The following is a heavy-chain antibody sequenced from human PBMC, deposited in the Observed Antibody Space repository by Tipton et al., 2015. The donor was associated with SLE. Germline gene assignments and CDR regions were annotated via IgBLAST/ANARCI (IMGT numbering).Heavy chain of an antibody. CDR2: ISSSSSTI. V-gene: IGHV3-48*01. CDR3: ARGGSSVVVPAGAFDI. J-gene: IGHJ3*02. Sequence: SLRLSCAASGFTFSSYSMNWVRQASGKGLEWVSYISSSSSTIYYADSVKGRFTISRDNAKNSLYLQMNSLRAEDTAVYYCARGGSSVVVPAGAFDIWGQGTMVTVSS. CDR1: GFTFSSYS. D-gene: IGHD2-2*01.